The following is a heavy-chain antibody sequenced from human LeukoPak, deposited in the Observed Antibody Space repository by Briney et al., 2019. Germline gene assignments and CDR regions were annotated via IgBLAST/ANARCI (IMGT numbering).Heavy chain of an antibody. J-gene: IGHJ3*02. D-gene: IGHD3-22*01. CDR1: GFTFSTYW. CDR2: IKGDGSEK. CDR3: VRDGSSEEGRAFDI. V-gene: IGHV3-7*01. Sequence: PGGSLRLSCAASGFTFSTYWMSWVRQAPGKGLEWVAQIKGDGSEKYSVDSVRGRFSISRDNAKNSLYLQMNSLRAEDTAVYYCVRDGSSEEGRAFDIWGQGTVVAVSS.